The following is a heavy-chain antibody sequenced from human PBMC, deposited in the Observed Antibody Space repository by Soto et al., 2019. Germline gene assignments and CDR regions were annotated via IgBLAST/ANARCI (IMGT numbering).Heavy chain of an antibody. Sequence: QVQLVQSGAEVKKPGASVKVSCKASGYTFTSYGISWVRQAPGQGLEWMGWIGAYNGNTNYAQKLQGRVTMTTDTSTSTAYMELRSLRSDDTAVYYCARLPAAGLRLSWFDPWGQGTLVTVSS. CDR2: IGAYNGNT. CDR3: ARLPAAGLRLSWFDP. CDR1: GYTFTSYG. D-gene: IGHD6-13*01. J-gene: IGHJ5*02. V-gene: IGHV1-18*01.